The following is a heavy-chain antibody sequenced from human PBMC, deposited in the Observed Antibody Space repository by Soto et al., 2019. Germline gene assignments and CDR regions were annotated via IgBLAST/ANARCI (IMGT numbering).Heavy chain of an antibody. Sequence: EVQLAESGGGLVQPGGSLRLSCTVSGFSFSSYWMHWVRQAPGEGLVWVSRIKTDGSYTSYADSVKGRFTISRENAKSTLDLEMSGLRAEGAAVYYGASTNLGGKHGDVDYWGQGALVTVSS. CDR1: GFSFSSYW. CDR3: ASTNLGGKHGDVDY. D-gene: IGHD4-17*01. J-gene: IGHJ4*01. V-gene: IGHV3-74*01. CDR2: IKTDGSYT.